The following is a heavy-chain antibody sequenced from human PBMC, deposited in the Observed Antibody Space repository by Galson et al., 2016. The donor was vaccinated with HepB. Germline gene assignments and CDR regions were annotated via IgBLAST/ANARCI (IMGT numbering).Heavy chain of an antibody. D-gene: IGHD4-17*01. V-gene: IGHV3-66*02. CDR3: TRDPLYGDPRYGVDV. J-gene: IGHJ6*04. CDR2: IYPGDDT. CDR1: GFIASDNY. Sequence: SLRLSCAASGFIASDNYMSWVRQAPGRGLEWVSVIYPGDDTYYADFVQGRFTLSRANSKNTLFLQMNSRIPEDSGVYFCTRDPLYGDPRYGVDVWGKGTTVTVSS.